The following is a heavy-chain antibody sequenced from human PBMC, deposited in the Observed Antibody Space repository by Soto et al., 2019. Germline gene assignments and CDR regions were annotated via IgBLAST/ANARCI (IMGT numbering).Heavy chain of an antibody. CDR2: ISYDGSEQ. Sequence: QVQLVESGGGVVQPGRSLRLSCAASGFTFSNFPIHWVRQAPGKGLEWVTVISYDGSEQYYADSVKGRFTISRDNSKNTLYLQMNSMRPEDSGLYFGARGGLGRGWYHFDSWGRGTLVTVSS. D-gene: IGHD6-19*01. CDR1: GFTFSNFP. CDR3: ARGGLGRGWYHFDS. V-gene: IGHV3-30-3*01. J-gene: IGHJ4*02.